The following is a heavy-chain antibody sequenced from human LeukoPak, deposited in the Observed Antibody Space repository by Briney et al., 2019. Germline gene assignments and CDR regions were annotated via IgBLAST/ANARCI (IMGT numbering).Heavy chain of an antibody. CDR1: GFTFSSYG. J-gene: IGHJ6*02. D-gene: IGHD2-2*01. V-gene: IGHV3-30*03. CDR2: ISYDGSNK. CDR3: ARAPPDSDIVVVPAAIARSYYYGMDV. Sequence: PGGSLRLSCAASGFTFSSYGMHWVRQAPGKGLEWVAVISYDGSNKYYADSVKGRFTISRDNSKNTLYLQMNSLRAEDTAVYYCARAPPDSDIVVVPAAIARSYYYGMDVWGQGTTVTVSS.